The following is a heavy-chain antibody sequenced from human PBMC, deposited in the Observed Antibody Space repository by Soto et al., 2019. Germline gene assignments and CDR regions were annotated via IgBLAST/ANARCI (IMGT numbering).Heavy chain of an antibody. D-gene: IGHD3-3*01. CDR1: GFSFRSYT. J-gene: IGHJ4*02. Sequence: EVQLVESGGDLVKPGGSLRLSCAASGFSFRSYTLHWLRQAPGGGLEWVSSITGSSSYEFYADSVKGRFTISRDNDDKLLFLQMNNLRAADTALYFSAREKGPRVEFWRDIHKGGFDYWGQGTLVSV. CDR2: ITGSSSYE. CDR3: AREKGPRVEFWRDIHKGGFDY. V-gene: IGHV3-21*04.